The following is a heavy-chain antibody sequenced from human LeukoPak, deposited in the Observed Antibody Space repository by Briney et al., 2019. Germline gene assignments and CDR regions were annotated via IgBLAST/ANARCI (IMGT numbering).Heavy chain of an antibody. V-gene: IGHV4-34*01. J-gene: IGHJ5*02. D-gene: IGHD3-9*01. CDR2: INHSGST. Sequence: SETLSLTCAVYGGSFSGYYWSWIRQPPGKGLEWIGEINHSGSTNYNPSLKSRVTISVDTSKNQFSLKLSSVTAADTAVYYCARDRCDILTGYYSWFDPWGQGTLVTVSS. CDR3: ARDRCDILTGYYSWFDP. CDR1: GGSFSGYY.